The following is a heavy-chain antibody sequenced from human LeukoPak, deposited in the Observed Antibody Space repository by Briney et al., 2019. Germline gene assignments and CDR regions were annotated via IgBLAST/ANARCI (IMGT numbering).Heavy chain of an antibody. J-gene: IGHJ5*02. CDR3: ARDLDGYHRA. CDR1: DGSIISATYY. CDR2: INYNGNT. D-gene: IGHD5-24*01. V-gene: IGHV4-39*07. Sequence: SETLSLTCTISDGSIISATYYWGWIRQPPGKGLEWIGSINYNGNTYYNASLKSRVTISVDTSKNQFSLKLSSVTAADTAVYYCARDLDGYHRAWGQGTLVTVSS.